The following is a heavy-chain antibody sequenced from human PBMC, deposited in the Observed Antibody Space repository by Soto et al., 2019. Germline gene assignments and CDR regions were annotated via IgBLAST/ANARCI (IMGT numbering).Heavy chain of an antibody. CDR1: GYTFTSYD. CDR2: MNPNSGNT. V-gene: IGHV1-8*01. J-gene: IGHJ6*02. Sequence: GASVKVSCKASGYTFTSYDINWVRLATGQGLEWMGWMNPNSGNTAYAQKFQGRVTMTRNTSISTAYMELSSLRSDDTAVYYCAREDRDRETGLVPAAIDGMDVWGQGTTVTVSS. CDR3: AREDRDRETGLVPAAIDGMDV. D-gene: IGHD2-2*01.